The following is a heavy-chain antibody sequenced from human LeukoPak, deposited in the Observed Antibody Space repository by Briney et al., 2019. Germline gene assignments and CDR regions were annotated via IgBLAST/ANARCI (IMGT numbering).Heavy chain of an antibody. V-gene: IGHV3-23*01. CDR3: AISSRLDSSGYPF. Sequence: GGSLRLSCAASGFTFSSYAMSWVRQAPGKGLEWVSAISGSGGSIYYADSVKGRVAISRDNSKNTLYLQMNSLGGEVTAVYYCAISSRLDSSGYPFWGQGTLVTVSS. J-gene: IGHJ4*02. CDR2: ISGSGGSI. CDR1: GFTFSSYA. D-gene: IGHD3-22*01.